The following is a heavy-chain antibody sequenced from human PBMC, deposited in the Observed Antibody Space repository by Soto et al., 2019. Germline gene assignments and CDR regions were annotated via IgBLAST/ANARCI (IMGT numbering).Heavy chain of an antibody. CDR2: INHSGST. J-gene: IGHJ6*03. CDR1: GESISRYS. V-gene: IGHV4-34*01. D-gene: IGHD3-3*01. CDR3: ARGRGNYDFWSGYYRSGYYYYYMDV. Sequence: SVTMSVTCAVDGESISRYSSSWFSQPPGKGLEWIGEINHSGSTNYNPSLKSRVTISVDTSKNQFSLKLSSVTAADTAVYYCARGRGNYDFWSGYYRSGYYYYYMDVWGKGTTVTVSS.